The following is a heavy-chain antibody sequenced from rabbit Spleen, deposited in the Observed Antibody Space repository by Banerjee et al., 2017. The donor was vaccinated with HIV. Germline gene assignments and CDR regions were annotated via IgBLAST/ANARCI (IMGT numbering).Heavy chain of an antibody. D-gene: IGHD4-1*01. Sequence: QSLEESGGDLVKPGASLTLTCTASGFSFSSSYYMCWVRQAPGKGLEWIACINAATAKPVYATWAKGRFTISRTSSTTVTLQMTSLTAADTATYFCARDLAGAIGWNFYLWGPGTLVTVS. CDR3: ARDLAGAIGWNFYL. CDR2: INAATAKP. CDR1: GFSFSSSYY. J-gene: IGHJ4*01. V-gene: IGHV1S40*01.